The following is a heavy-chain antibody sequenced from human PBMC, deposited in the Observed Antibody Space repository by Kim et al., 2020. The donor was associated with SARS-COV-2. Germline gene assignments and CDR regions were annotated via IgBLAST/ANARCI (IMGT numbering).Heavy chain of an antibody. CDR3: AKEGTLGTFPDY. V-gene: IGHV3-30*18. CDR1: GFTFSNYG. J-gene: IGHJ4*01. D-gene: IGHD3-16*01. CDR2: ISFDGSKT. Sequence: GGSLRLSCAASGFTFSNYGMHWVRQAPGKGLEWVALISFDGSKTYYVDSVKGRFTISRDNSKNTLYLHMISLRAEDTAVYYCAKEGTLGTFPDYWGHGTL.